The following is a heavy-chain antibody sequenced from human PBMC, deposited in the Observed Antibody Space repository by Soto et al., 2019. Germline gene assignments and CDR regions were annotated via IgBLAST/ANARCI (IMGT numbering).Heavy chain of an antibody. Sequence: QVQLQESGPGLVKPSETLSLTCTVSGGSISSYYWSWIRQPPGKGLEWIGYNYYSGSTNYYPSLKSRVTISVDTSTNQFSLKLSSVTAADTAVYYCARSRGYSSGWYPYWVQGTLVTVSS. D-gene: IGHD6-19*01. J-gene: IGHJ4*02. V-gene: IGHV4-59*01. CDR3: ARSRGYSSGWYPY. CDR2: NYYSGST. CDR1: GGSISSYY.